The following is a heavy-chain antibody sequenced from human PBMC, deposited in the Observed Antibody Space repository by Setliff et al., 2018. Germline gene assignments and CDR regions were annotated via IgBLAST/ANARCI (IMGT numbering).Heavy chain of an antibody. CDR3: ARAPYSSPDSSYYYGMDV. D-gene: IGHD6-13*01. CDR2: IYYGGST. CDR1: GGSISDYY. Sequence: NPSETLSLTCTVSGGSISDYYWSWIRQAPGKGLEWIGYIYYGGSTNYNPSLNSRVAISVDTSKNQFSLKLSSVTAADTAVYYCARAPYSSPDSSYYYGMDVWGQGTTVTVSS. J-gene: IGHJ6*02. V-gene: IGHV4-59*01.